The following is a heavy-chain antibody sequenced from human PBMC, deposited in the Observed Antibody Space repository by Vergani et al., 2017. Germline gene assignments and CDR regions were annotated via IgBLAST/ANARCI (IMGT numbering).Heavy chain of an antibody. D-gene: IGHD3-16*01. Sequence: QVHLVQSGAEVKKPGSSVQVSCKASGGTFSSYAISWVRQAPGQGLEWMGRIISIFGTTNYAQKFQGRVTITADESTTTAYMDLSSLRFDDTAVYFCARGTAGFFYAGDSFDIWGQGTLVTVSS. CDR2: IISIFGTT. J-gene: IGHJ3*02. CDR1: GGTFSSYA. CDR3: ARGTAGFFYAGDSFDI. V-gene: IGHV1-69*13.